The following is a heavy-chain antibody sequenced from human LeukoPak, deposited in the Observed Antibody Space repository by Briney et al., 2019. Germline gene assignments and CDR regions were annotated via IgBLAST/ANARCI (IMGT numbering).Heavy chain of an antibody. V-gene: IGHV3-43*02. CDR3: AKDRESTAMVIRGYGMDV. CDR1: GFTFSSYS. Sequence: GGSLRLSCAASGFTFSSYSMNWVRQAPGKGLEWVPLISGDGGSTYYADSVKGRFTISRDNSKNSLYLQMNSLRTEDTALYYCAKDRESTAMVIRGYGMDVWGQGTTVTVSS. D-gene: IGHD5-18*01. CDR2: ISGDGGST. J-gene: IGHJ6*02.